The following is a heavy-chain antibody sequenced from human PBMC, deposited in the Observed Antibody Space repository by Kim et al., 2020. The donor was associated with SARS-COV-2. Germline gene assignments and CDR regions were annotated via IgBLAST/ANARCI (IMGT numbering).Heavy chain of an antibody. V-gene: IGHV7-4-1*02. J-gene: IGHJ4*02. D-gene: IGHD6-13*01. CDR3: ARDLHSSSWYSPLIDY. Sequence: ASVKVSCKASGYTFTSYAMNWVRQAPGQGLEWMGWINTNTGNPTYAQGFTGRFVFSLDTSVSTAYLQISSLKAEDTAVYYCARDLHSSSWYSPLIDYWGQGTLVTVSS. CDR2: INTNTGNP. CDR1: GYTFTSYA.